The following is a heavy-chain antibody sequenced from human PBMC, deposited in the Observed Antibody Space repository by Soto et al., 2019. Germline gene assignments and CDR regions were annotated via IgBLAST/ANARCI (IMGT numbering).Heavy chain of an antibody. Sequence: SETLSLTCTVSGGSISSSSYYWGWIRQPPGKGLEWIGSIYYSGSTYYNPALKSRVTISVDTSKNQFSLRLSSVTAADTDVYYCASQIRFFHGWGYYYYMDVWGKGTTVTVSS. J-gene: IGHJ6*03. V-gene: IGHV4-39*01. D-gene: IGHD3-3*01. CDR1: GGSISSSSYY. CDR2: IYYSGST. CDR3: ASQIRFFHGWGYYYYMDV.